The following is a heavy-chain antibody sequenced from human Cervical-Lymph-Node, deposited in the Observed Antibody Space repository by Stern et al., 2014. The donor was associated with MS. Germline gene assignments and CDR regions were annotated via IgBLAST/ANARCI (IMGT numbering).Heavy chain of an antibody. J-gene: IGHJ6*02. CDR3: ARSSSYYYSYGMDV. V-gene: IGHV3-11*01. CDR1: GFTFSDFY. Sequence: VQLVESGGGLVKPGGSLRLSCAGSGFTFSDFYMTWIRQAPGKGLEWVAYIGSSGATIFYADSVKGRFTISRDNAKNSLYLQMNSLRAEDTAMYYCARSSSYYYSYGMDVWGQGTTVTVSS. CDR2: IGSSGATI.